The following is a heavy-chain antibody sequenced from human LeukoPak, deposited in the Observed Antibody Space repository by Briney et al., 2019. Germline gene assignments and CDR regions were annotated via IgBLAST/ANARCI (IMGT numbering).Heavy chain of an antibody. D-gene: IGHD5-12*01. CDR2: FDPEDGET. Sequence: GASVKVSCKVSGYTLTELSMHWVRQAPGKGLEWMGGFDPEDGETIYAQKFQGRVTMTEDTSTDTAYMELSSLRSEDTAVYYCARVVSRYSGYDYFLDHWGQGTLSSSPQ. CDR3: ARVVSRYSGYDYFLDH. J-gene: IGHJ4*02. CDR1: GYTLTELS. V-gene: IGHV1-24*01.